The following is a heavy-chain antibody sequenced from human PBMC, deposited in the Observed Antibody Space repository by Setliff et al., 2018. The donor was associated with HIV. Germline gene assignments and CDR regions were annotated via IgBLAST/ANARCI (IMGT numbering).Heavy chain of an antibody. CDR1: GFTFVNYA. D-gene: IGHD6-19*01. V-gene: IGHV3-23*01. CDR2: ISPSGNNI. CDR3: ARAIDDPWLLHN. Sequence: QPGGSLRLSCEASGFTFVNYAMTWVRQAPGKGLEWVSSISPSGNNIYYADSVKGQFTISRDNSKNTVYLQMTGLRAHDTAIYYCARAIDDPWLLHNWGQGTLVTVSS. J-gene: IGHJ4*02.